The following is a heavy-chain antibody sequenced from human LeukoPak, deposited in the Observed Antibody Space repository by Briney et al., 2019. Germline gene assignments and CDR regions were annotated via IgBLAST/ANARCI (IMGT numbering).Heavy chain of an antibody. J-gene: IGHJ4*02. CDR2: IYYSGST. Sequence: SETLSLTCTVAGGSISSYYWSWIRQPPGKGLEWIGYIYYSGSTNYNPSLKSRVTISVDTSKNQFSLKLSSVTAADTAVYYCARDATMMGNYFNYWGQGTLVTVSS. CDR1: GGSISSYY. V-gene: IGHV4-59*12. D-gene: IGHD5-12*01. CDR3: ARDATMMGNYFNY.